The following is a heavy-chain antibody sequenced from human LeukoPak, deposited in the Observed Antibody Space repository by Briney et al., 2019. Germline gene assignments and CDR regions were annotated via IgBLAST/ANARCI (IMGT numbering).Heavy chain of an antibody. CDR1: GFTFSSYE. CDR2: ISSSGSTI. Sequence: GGSLRLSCAASGFTFSSYEMNWVRQAPGKGLEWVSYISSSGSTIYYADSVKGRFTISRDNAKNSLYLQMNSLRAEDTAVYYCARKKYYYGSSYYYYMDVWGKGTTVTISS. J-gene: IGHJ6*03. D-gene: IGHD3-10*01. CDR3: ARKKYYYGSSYYYYMDV. V-gene: IGHV3-48*03.